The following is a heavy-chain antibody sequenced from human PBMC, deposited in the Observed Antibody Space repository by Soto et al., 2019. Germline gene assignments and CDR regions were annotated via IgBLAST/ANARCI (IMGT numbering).Heavy chain of an antibody. Sequence: EVQLVESGGGLVKPGGSLRLSCAASGFTFSSYSMNWVRQAPGKGLEWVSSISSSSSYIYYADSVKGRFTISRDNAKNSLYLQMTSLRAEDTAVYYCARALGEQQLVRDAFDIWGQGTMVTVSS. J-gene: IGHJ3*02. CDR3: ARALGEQQLVRDAFDI. D-gene: IGHD6-13*01. V-gene: IGHV3-21*01. CDR2: ISSSSSYI. CDR1: GFTFSSYS.